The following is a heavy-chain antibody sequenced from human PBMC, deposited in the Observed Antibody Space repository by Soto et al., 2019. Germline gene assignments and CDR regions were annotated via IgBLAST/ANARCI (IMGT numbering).Heavy chain of an antibody. CDR2: IDPSDSYT. V-gene: IGHV5-10-1*01. J-gene: IGHJ6*02. CDR3: ARQGVTPTAYYYYGMDV. Sequence: GESLKISCKGSGYSFTSYWISWVRQMPGKGLEWMGRIDPSDSYTNYSPSSQGHVTISADKSISTAYLQWSSLKASDTAMYYCARQGVTPTAYYYYGMDVWGQGTTVTVSS. D-gene: IGHD2-21*02. CDR1: GYSFTSYW.